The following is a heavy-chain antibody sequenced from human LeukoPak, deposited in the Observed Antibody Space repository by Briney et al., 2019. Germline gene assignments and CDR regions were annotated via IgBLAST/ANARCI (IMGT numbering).Heavy chain of an antibody. J-gene: IGHJ4*02. CDR3: ATQETTTDY. Sequence: SETLSLTCTVSGGSISSYYWSWIRQPPGKGLEWIGSIYYSGSTYYNPSLKSRVTISVDTSKNQFSLKLSSVTAADTAVYYCATQETTTDYWGQGTLVTVSS. V-gene: IGHV4-59*05. CDR2: IYYSGST. CDR1: GGSISSYY. D-gene: IGHD4-17*01.